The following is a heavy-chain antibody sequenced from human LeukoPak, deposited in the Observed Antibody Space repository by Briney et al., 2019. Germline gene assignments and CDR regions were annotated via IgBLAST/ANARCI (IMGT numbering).Heavy chain of an antibody. Sequence: SGTLSLTCTVSGGSISSGGYYWSWIRQHPGKGLEWIGYIYYSGSTYYNPSLKSRVTISVDTSKNQFSLKLSSVTAADTAVYYCARDSFYDSSGYYGWYFDLWGRGTLVTVSS. D-gene: IGHD3-22*01. V-gene: IGHV4-31*03. CDR2: IYYSGST. CDR3: ARDSFYDSSGYYGWYFDL. CDR1: GGSISSGGYY. J-gene: IGHJ2*01.